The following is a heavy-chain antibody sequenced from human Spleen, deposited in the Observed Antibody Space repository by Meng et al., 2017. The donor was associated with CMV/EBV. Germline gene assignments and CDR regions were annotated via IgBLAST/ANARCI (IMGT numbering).Heavy chain of an antibody. CDR3: ARELVGVAARMDV. CDR2: INSDGSST. V-gene: IGHV3-74*01. CDR1: GFTFSAFS. J-gene: IGHJ6*02. D-gene: IGHD2-15*01. Sequence: GESLKISYVASGFTFSAFSMNWVRQAPGKGLEWVSRINSDGSSTSYADSVKGRFTISRDNAKNTLYLQMNSLRAEDTAVYYCARELVGVAARMDVWGQGTTVTVSS.